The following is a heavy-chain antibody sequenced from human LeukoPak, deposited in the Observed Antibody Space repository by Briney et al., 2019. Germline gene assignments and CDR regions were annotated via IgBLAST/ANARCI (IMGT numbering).Heavy chain of an antibody. CDR3: ARNRGSSNAFDI. D-gene: IGHD6-6*01. Sequence: GASVKVCCKASGYTFSGYSIHWVRQAPGQGLEWMGRIIPIFGTANYAQKIQGRVTITTDESTSTAYMELSSLRSEDTAVYYCARNRGSSNAFDIWGQGTMVTVSS. CDR2: IIPIFGTA. CDR1: GYTFSGYS. V-gene: IGHV1-69*05. J-gene: IGHJ3*02.